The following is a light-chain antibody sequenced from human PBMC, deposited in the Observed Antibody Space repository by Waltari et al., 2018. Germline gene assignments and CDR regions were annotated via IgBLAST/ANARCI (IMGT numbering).Light chain of an antibody. CDR1: QGISSS. Sequence: DIQLTQSPSFLSASVGDRVTVTCRASQGISSSLAWYQQKPGKAPKLLIYSASTLQSGVPSRISGSGSGTEFTLTINSLQPEDVATYYCQQSYSVPYTFGQGTKLEV. CDR2: SAS. V-gene: IGKV1-9*01. CDR3: QQSYSVPYT. J-gene: IGKJ2*01.